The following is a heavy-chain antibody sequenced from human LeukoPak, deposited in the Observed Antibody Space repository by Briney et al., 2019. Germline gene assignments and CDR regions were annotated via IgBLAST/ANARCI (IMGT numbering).Heavy chain of an antibody. D-gene: IGHD6-13*01. V-gene: IGHV4-39*01. CDR1: GGSTSGSRYY. J-gene: IGHJ4*02. CDR3: ARHDKKSAADGTGFDY. Sequence: PSETLSLTCTVSGGSTSGSRYYWGWIRQPPGKGLEWIGSMYYSGSTYYNPSLKSRVTILVDTSKNQFSLKMRSVTAADTAVYYCARHDKKSAADGTGFDYWGRGTLVAVSS. CDR2: MYYSGST.